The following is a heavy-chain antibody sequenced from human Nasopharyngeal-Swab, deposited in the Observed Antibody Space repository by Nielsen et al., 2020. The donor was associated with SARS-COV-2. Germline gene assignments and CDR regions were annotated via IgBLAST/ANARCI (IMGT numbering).Heavy chain of an antibody. Sequence: WVRQAPGQGLEWMGGIIPIFGTANYAQKFQGRVTITADESTSTAYMELSSLRSEDTAVYYCARDQRRGYSDYDHTYFDYWGQGTLVTVSS. V-gene: IGHV1-69*01. CDR3: ARDQRRGYSDYDHTYFDY. CDR2: IIPIFGTA. J-gene: IGHJ4*02. D-gene: IGHD5-12*01.